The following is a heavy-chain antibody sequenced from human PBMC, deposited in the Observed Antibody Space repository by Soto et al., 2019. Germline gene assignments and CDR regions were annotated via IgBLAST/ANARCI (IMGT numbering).Heavy chain of an antibody. CDR3: ARDQGYYGSGSYPPLDYYYGMDV. D-gene: IGHD3-10*01. Sequence: QVQLVESGGGVVQPGRSLRLSCAASGFTFSSYGMHWVRQAPGKGLEWVAVIWYDGSNKYYADSVKGRFTISSDNSKNTLYLQMNSLRAEDTAVYYCARDQGYYGSGSYPPLDYYYGMDVWGQGTTVTVSS. CDR1: GFTFSSYG. CDR2: IWYDGSNK. J-gene: IGHJ6*02. V-gene: IGHV3-33*01.